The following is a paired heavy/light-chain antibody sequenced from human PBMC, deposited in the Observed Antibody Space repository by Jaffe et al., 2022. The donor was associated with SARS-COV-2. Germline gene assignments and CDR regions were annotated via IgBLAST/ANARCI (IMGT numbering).Light chain of an antibody. CDR2: GAS. J-gene: IGKJ4*01. CDR3: QQYGSSPLT. CDR1: QSVYNTY. V-gene: IGKV3-20*01. Sequence: EIVLTQSPGTLSLSPGERATLSCRASQSVYNTYLAWYQHKPGQAPRLLIYGASSRATGIPDRFSGSGSGTDFTLTISRLEPEDFAVYYCQQYGSSPLTFGGGTTVETK.
Heavy chain of an antibody. CDR1: GFSLSTTGVG. CDR2: IYWDDEK. D-gene: IGHD3-16*01. CDR3: AHRGVRGRDFFHY. V-gene: IGHV2-5*02. Sequence: QITLKESGPTLVKPTQTLTLTCTFSGFSLSTTGVGVGWIRQPPGKALEWLALIYWDDEKRYSPSLKTRLTITKDTSKNQVVLTMTNMDPVDTATYFCAHRGVRGRDFFHYWGQGTLVSVSS. J-gene: IGHJ4*02.